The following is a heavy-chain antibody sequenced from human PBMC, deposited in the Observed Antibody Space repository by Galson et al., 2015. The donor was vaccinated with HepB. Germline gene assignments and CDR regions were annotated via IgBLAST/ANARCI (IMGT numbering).Heavy chain of an antibody. CDR2: IRSKASSHAT. J-gene: IGHJ4*02. Sequence: SLRLSCAASGFTFSGSAIHWVRQASGKGLEWVGRIRSKASSHATAYTASLKGRFNISRDDSKNTAYLHINSLKTEDTAVYYCARLGDLSGYSSLWGQGTLVTVSS. CDR1: GFTFSGSA. CDR3: ARLGDLSGYSSL. D-gene: IGHD6-19*01. V-gene: IGHV3-73*01.